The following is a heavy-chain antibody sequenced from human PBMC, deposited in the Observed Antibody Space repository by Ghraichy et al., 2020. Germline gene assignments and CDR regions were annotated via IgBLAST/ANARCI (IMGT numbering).Heavy chain of an antibody. CDR1: GFSFGTYS. CDR3: GRDVVGGGIIVTKSGFDY. CDR2: ISSSSTTI. J-gene: IGHJ4*02. D-gene: IGHD3-16*02. V-gene: IGHV3-48*01. Sequence: GGSLRLSCAASGFSFGTYSMSWVRQAPGKGLEWVSYISSSSTTIYYADSVKGRFTISRDNAKNSLFLQMDSLRAEDSAVYYCGRDVVGGGIIVTKSGFDYWGQGTLVTVSS.